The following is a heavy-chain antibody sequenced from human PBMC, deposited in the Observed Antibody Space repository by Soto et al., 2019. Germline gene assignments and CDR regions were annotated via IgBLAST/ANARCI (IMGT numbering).Heavy chain of an antibody. Sequence: QVQLVQSGAEVNKPGASVKVSCKASGYTFTSYGISWVRQAPGQGLEWMGWISIYNGNTNYAQKLQGRVTMTTDTSTSTAYMELRSLRSDDTAVYYCARDVRSHDYGHCYYGMDVWGQGTTVTVSS. CDR3: ARDVRSHDYGHCYYGMDV. D-gene: IGHD4-17*01. CDR1: GYTFTSYG. CDR2: ISIYNGNT. J-gene: IGHJ6*02. V-gene: IGHV1-18*01.